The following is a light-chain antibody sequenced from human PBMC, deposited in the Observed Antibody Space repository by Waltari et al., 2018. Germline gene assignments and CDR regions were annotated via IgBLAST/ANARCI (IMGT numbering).Light chain of an antibody. V-gene: IGKV1-5*01. CDR2: DAS. CDR3: QQYNSYSPYT. Sequence: DIQMTQSPSTLSASVGDRVTIPCRASQGISRWLAWYQQKPGKAPKLLIYDASSLQIGVPSRFSGSGSGTEFTLTISSLQPDDFATYYCQQYNSYSPYTFGQGTKLEIK. J-gene: IGKJ2*01. CDR1: QGISRW.